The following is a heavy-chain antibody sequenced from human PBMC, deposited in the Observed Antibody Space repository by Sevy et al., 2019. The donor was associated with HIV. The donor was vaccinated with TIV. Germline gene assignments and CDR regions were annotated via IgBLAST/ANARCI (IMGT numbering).Heavy chain of an antibody. Sequence: GGCLRLSCAASGFTFDDYGMSWVRQVPGKGLEWVSSINWNGGSTSYTDFVKARFTISRDNAKNSLFLQVNSLRAEDTALHYCAREKSCGGACYYFDYWGQGVLVTVSS. CDR1: GFTFDDYG. V-gene: IGHV3-20*04. D-gene: IGHD2-21*02. CDR2: INWNGGST. J-gene: IGHJ4*02. CDR3: AREKSCGGACYYFDY.